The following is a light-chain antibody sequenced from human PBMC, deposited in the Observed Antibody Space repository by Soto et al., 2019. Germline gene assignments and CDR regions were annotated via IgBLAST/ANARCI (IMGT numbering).Light chain of an antibody. CDR1: QPISNY. CDR2: GAS. CDR3: QQTHAVPLT. J-gene: IGKJ5*01. Sequence: DVQMTQSPSSLSASVGDRFTITCRAIQPISNYLNWYQQKAGEAPKVLIFGASSLQTGVPSKFSGSGYGTDFTLIINNLHPDDFATYYCQQTHAVPLTFGQGTRLEIK. V-gene: IGKV1-39*01.